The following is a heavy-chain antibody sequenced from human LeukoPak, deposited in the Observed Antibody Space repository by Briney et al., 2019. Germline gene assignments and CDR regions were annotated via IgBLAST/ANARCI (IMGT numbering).Heavy chain of an antibody. CDR1: GFTFRSYT. Sequence: GGSLRLSCAASGFTFRSYTMNWVRQAPGKGLEWVSSIGSSSSYMYYADSVKGRFTISRDNAKNSLYLQMNSLRAEDTAVYYCAKDVTAYCGADCYSPMDVWGKGTTVTVSS. V-gene: IGHV3-21*01. CDR2: IGSSSSYM. D-gene: IGHD2-21*02. CDR3: AKDVTAYCGADCYSPMDV. J-gene: IGHJ6*03.